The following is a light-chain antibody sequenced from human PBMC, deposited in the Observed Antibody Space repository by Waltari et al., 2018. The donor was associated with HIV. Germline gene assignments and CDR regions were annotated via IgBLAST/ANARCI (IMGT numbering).Light chain of an antibody. CDR3: SSYTSDNTFTI. J-gene: IGLJ2*01. CDR1: SRDVGGYNY. Sequence: QSALTQPASVSGSLGQSITISCTGTSRDVGGYNYVSWYQQHPGKAPKFLIYDVSDRPSGVSNRFSGSKSGNTASLTISGLQAEDEADYYCSSYTSDNTFTIFGGGTKLTVL. V-gene: IGLV2-14*03. CDR2: DVS.